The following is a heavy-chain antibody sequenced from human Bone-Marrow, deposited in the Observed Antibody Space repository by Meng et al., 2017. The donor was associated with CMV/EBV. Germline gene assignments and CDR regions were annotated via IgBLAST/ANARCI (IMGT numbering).Heavy chain of an antibody. CDR1: GYTFTAFY. CDR3: ARGKGKLELLDAFDI. D-gene: IGHD1-7*01. V-gene: IGHV1-69*05. J-gene: IGHJ3*02. CDR2: IIPIFGTA. Sequence: SVKVSCKASGYTFTAFYIYCMRQAPGQGLEWMGGIIPIFGTANYAQKFQGRVTITTDESTSTAYMELSSLRSEDTAVYYCARGKGKLELLDAFDIWGQGTMVTVSS.